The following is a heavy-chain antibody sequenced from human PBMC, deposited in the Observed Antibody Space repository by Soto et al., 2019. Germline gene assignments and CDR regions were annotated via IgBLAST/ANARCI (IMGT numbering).Heavy chain of an antibody. CDR1: GFTFSSYS. CDR3: VRDGSGNLYLNWFDP. Sequence: GGSLRLSCTASGFTFSSYSMNWVRQAPGKGLEWISYISSHSSTLYYADSVKGRFTISRDNAGNSLYLQMNSLRDEDTAVYYCVRDGSGNLYLNWFDPWGQGTQVTVSS. D-gene: IGHD6-19*01. CDR2: ISSHSSTL. V-gene: IGHV3-48*02. J-gene: IGHJ5*02.